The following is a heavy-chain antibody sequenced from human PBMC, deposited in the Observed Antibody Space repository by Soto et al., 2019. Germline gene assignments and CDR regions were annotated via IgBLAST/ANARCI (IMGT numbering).Heavy chain of an antibody. V-gene: IGHV5-51*01. D-gene: IGHD3-22*01. CDR2: IYPGDSDT. CDR1: GYSFTSYW. Sequence: GESLKISCKGPGYSFTSYWIGWVRQMPGKGLEWMGIIYPGDSDTRYSPSFQGQVTISADKSISTAYLQWSSLKASDTAMYYCARRYYYDSTTYSPFDHWGQGTLVTVSS. J-gene: IGHJ4*02. CDR3: ARRYYYDSTTYSPFDH.